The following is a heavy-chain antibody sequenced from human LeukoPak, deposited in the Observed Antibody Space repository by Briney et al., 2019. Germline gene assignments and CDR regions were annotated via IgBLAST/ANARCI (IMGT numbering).Heavy chain of an antibody. CDR1: GFTVSSNY. CDR2: IYSGGST. CDR3: ARGPSTYYDSSGRPFDY. Sequence: GGSLRLSCAASGFTVSSNYMSWVRQAPGKGLEWVSVIYSGGSTYYADSVKGRFTISRDNSKNTLYLQMNSLRAEDTAVYYCARGPSTYYDSSGRPFDYWGQGTLVTVSS. D-gene: IGHD3-22*01. V-gene: IGHV3-53*01. J-gene: IGHJ4*02.